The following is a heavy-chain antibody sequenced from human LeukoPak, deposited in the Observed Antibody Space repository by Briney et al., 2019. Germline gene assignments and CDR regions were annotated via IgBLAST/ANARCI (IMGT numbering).Heavy chain of an antibody. CDR3: ARASYYDSSGYEWTGKGFDY. CDR1: GFTFSSYA. Sequence: GGSLRLSCAASGFTFSSYAMHWVRQAPGKGLEWVAVISYDGSNKYYADSVKGRFTISRDNSKNTLYLQMNSLRAEDTAVYYCARASYYDSSGYEWTGKGFDYWGQGTLVTVSS. D-gene: IGHD3-22*01. CDR2: ISYDGSNK. J-gene: IGHJ4*02. V-gene: IGHV3-30*04.